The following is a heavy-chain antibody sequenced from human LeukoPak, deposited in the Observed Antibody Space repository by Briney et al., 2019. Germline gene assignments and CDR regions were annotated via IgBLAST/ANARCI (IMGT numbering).Heavy chain of an antibody. J-gene: IGHJ6*03. CDR1: GGSISSDY. V-gene: IGHV4-59*01. CDR2: IYYSGNT. D-gene: IGHD3-10*01. CDR3: ARAPRGGDYFFYMAV. Sequence: PSETLSLTCSVSGGSISSDYWSWIRQPPGKGLEWIGYIYYSGNTKYNPSLKSRVTISVDTSKKQFSLNLSSVTAVDTAVYYCARAPRGGDYFFYMAVWGKGTTVTVSS.